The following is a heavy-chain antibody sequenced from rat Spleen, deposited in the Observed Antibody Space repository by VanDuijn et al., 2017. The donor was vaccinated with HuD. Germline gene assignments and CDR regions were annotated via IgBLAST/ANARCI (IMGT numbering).Heavy chain of an antibody. Sequence: EVQLVESGGGLVQPGRSLKLSCAASGFIFSDHYVAWVRQAPTRGLEWVASITNAAGKVYYPDSVKGRFTISRDTAQNTLYLQMNSPTSEDTATYYCTRGGYFRHWGQGVMVTVSS. CDR2: ITNAAGKV. V-gene: IGHV5-25*01. J-gene: IGHJ2*01. CDR1: GFIFSDHY. D-gene: IGHD2-5*01. CDR3: TRGGYFRH.